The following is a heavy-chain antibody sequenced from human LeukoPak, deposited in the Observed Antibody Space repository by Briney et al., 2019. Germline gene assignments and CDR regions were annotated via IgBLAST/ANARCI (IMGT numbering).Heavy chain of an antibody. V-gene: IGHV4-39*07. CDR1: GGSISSSSYY. D-gene: IGHD3-22*01. CDR2: IYYSGST. CDR3: ARVPYYYDSSGYFGFGVYQNYFDY. J-gene: IGHJ4*02. Sequence: PSETLSLTCTVSGGSISSSSYYWGWIRQPPGKGLEWIGSIYYSGSTYYNPSLKSRVTISVDTSKNQFSLKLSSVTAADTAVYYCARVPYYYDSSGYFGFGVYQNYFDYWGQGTPVTVSS.